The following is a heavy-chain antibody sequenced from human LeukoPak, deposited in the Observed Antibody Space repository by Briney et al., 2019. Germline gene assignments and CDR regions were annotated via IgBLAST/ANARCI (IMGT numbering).Heavy chain of an antibody. D-gene: IGHD6-13*01. CDR1: GGSISSSSYY. V-gene: IGHV4-39*01. CDR3: ARPKQGSSWYPFDY. Sequence: SETLSLTCTVSGGSISSSSYYWGWIRQPPGKGLEWIGSIYYSGSTYYNPSLKSRVTISVDTSKNQFSLKLSSVTAADTAVYYCARPKQGSSWYPFDYWGQGTLVTVSS. CDR2: IYYSGST. J-gene: IGHJ4*02.